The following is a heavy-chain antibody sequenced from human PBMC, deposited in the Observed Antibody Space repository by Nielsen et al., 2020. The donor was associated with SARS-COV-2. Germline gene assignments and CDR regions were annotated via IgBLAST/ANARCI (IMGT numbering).Heavy chain of an antibody. CDR2: VFHDGNA. Sequence: SETLSLTCTVSGGPITDFFWSWIRQSPGNGLEWVGYVFHDGNAKFNPSLRRRVSLSVDKSKNQFSLRLTSFTAADTATYFCSISGFYDSSSSTKYYYPLHVWGQGTTVTVSS. J-gene: IGHJ6*02. V-gene: IGHV4-59*01. CDR1: GGPITDFF. CDR3: SISGFYDSSSSTKYYYPLHV. D-gene: IGHD2/OR15-2a*01.